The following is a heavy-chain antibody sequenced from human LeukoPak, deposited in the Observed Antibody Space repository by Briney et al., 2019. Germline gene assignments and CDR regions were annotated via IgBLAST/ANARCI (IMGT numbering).Heavy chain of an antibody. D-gene: IGHD5-18*01. CDR3: AREVDTAMVGKYFQH. J-gene: IGHJ1*01. CDR1: GYSISSGYY. Sequence: SETLSLTCAVSGYSISSGYYWGWIRQPPGKGPEWIGSIYHSGSTYYNPSLKSRVTISVDTSKNQFSLKLSSVTAADTAVYYCAREVDTAMVGKYFQHWGQGTLVTVSS. CDR2: IYHSGST. V-gene: IGHV4-38-2*02.